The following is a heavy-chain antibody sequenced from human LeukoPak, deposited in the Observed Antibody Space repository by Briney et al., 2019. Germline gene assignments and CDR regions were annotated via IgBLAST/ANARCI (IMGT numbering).Heavy chain of an antibody. J-gene: IGHJ3*02. CDR2: ISGSGSVS. CDR3: ARDGGFGFLAAFDI. V-gene: IGHV3-48*02. CDR1: GFTFSSYS. D-gene: IGHD3-10*01. Sequence: GGSLRLSCAASGFTFSSYSTNWVRQAPGKGLEWISYISGSGSVSYYEDSVKGRFTISRDNAKNSLYLQMNSLRDEDTALYYCARDGGFGFLAAFDIWGQGTMVTVSS.